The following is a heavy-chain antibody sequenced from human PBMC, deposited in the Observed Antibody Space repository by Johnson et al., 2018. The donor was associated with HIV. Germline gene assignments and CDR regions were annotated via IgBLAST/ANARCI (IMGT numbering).Heavy chain of an antibody. D-gene: IGHD1-26*01. CDR3: AKDKEIGWELRGNAFDI. J-gene: IGHJ3*02. V-gene: IGHV3-9*01. CDR1: GFPFEDYA. CDR2: ISWNSGSM. Sequence: VQLVESGGGLVQPGSSLRLSCAASGFPFEDYAMHWVRQAPGKGLEWVSGISWNSGSMGYADSVKGRFTISRDNSKNSLYLQLNSLRAEDTALCYCAKDKEIGWELRGNAFDIWGQGTMVTVSS.